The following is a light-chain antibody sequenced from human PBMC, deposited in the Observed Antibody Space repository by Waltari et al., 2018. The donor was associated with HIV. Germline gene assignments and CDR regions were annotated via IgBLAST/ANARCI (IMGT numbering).Light chain of an antibody. CDR3: QQTYSTPPYT. J-gene: IGKJ2*01. Sequence: DIQMTQSPSSLSASVGDRVTITCRASQNISNYLNWYQQKPGKAPKLLIDAASRLQSGVPSRFSGSGSGTDFTLTISSLQPEDFATYYCQQTYSTPPYTFGQGTKLKIK. CDR1: QNISNY. CDR2: AAS. V-gene: IGKV1-39*01.